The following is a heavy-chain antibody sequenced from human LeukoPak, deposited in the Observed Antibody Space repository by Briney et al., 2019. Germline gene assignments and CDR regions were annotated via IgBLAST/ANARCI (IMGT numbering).Heavy chain of an antibody. D-gene: IGHD6-13*01. Sequence: PGGSLRLSCAAAGFIFSSDAMSWVRHAPGGGLEWVSAISGSGGSTYYADPVKGRFTISRDNSKNTLYLQMNSLRAEDTAVYYCAKDKNIAGGQDYWGQGTLVTVSS. CDR3: AKDKNIAGGQDY. J-gene: IGHJ4*02. CDR2: ISGSGGST. CDR1: GFIFSSDA. V-gene: IGHV3-23*01.